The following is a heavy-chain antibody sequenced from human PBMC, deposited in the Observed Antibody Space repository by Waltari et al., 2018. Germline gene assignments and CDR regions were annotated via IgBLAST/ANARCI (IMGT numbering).Heavy chain of an antibody. CDR1: GYTFTSFG. V-gene: IGHV1-18*01. CDR2: ISAYNGNT. D-gene: IGHD6-19*01. Sequence: QVQLVQSGAEVKKPGASVKVSCKASGYTFTSFGISWVRQDPGQGLEWMGWISAYNGNTNYAQKLQGRVTMTTDTSTSTAYMELRSLRSDDTAVYYCARIKGWYDTVSYWYFDLWGRGTLVTVSS. CDR3: ARIKGWYDTVSYWYFDL. J-gene: IGHJ2*01.